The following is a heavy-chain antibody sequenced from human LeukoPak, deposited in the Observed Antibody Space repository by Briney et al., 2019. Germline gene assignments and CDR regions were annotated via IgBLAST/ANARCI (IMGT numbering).Heavy chain of an antibody. Sequence: PSETLSLTCTVSGYSISSGYYWGWIRQPPGKGLEWIGSIYHSGGTYYNPSLKSRVTISVDTSKNQFSLKLSSVTAADTAVYYCARDQWYYDFWSGYYTERYFDYWGQGTLVTVSS. D-gene: IGHD3-3*01. CDR2: IYHSGGT. CDR3: ARDQWYYDFWSGYYTERYFDY. V-gene: IGHV4-38-2*02. J-gene: IGHJ4*02. CDR1: GYSISSGYY.